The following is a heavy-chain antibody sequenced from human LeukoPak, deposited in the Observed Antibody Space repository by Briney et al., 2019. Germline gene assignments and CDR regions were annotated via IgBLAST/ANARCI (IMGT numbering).Heavy chain of an antibody. J-gene: IGHJ5*02. Sequence: PGGSLRLSCAASGFTFREYSMSWVRQAPGKGLEWVSNIRSNGGDAYYTDSVKGRFTISRDNSKNTLYLEMNSLRAGDTAVYYCAKGGYTTWFDPWGQGTVVTVSS. V-gene: IGHV3-23*01. CDR3: AKGGYTTWFDP. CDR1: GFTFREYS. D-gene: IGHD5-12*01. CDR2: IRSNGGDA.